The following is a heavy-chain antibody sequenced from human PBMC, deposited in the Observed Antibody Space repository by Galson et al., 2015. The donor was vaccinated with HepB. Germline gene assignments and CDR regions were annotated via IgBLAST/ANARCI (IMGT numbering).Heavy chain of an antibody. V-gene: IGHV4-61*02. CDR1: GGSISSGSYY. D-gene: IGHD6-19*01. J-gene: IGHJ4*02. Sequence: TLTLTCTVSGGSISSGSYYWSWIRQPAGKGLEWIGRIYTSGSTNYNPSLKSRVTISVDTSKNQFSLKLSSVTAADTAVYYCASDPMKYSSGWHRSYWGQGTLVTVSS. CDR3: ASDPMKYSSGWHRSY. CDR2: IYTSGST.